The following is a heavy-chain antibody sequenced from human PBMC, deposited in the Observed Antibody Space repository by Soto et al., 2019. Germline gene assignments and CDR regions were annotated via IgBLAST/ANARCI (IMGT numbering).Heavy chain of an antibody. Sequence: GGSLRLPCAASGFTFSSYAMSWVRQAPGKGLEWVSAISGSGGSTYYADSVKGRFTISRDNSKNTLYLQMNSLRAEDTAVYYCAKDRDIVVVVAATYDYWGQGTLVTVSS. V-gene: IGHV3-23*01. CDR1: GFTFSSYA. CDR3: AKDRDIVVVVAATYDY. CDR2: ISGSGGST. D-gene: IGHD2-15*01. J-gene: IGHJ4*02.